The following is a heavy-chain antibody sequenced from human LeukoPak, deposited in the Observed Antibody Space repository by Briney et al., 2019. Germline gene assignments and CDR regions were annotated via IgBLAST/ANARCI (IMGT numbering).Heavy chain of an antibody. CDR2: IYYSGSA. V-gene: IGHV4-30-4*01. CDR1: GDSISSYY. J-gene: IGHJ4*02. D-gene: IGHD4-17*01. Sequence: SETLSLTCTVSGDSISSYYWSWIRQPPGKGLEWIGYIYYSGSAYYNPSLKSRVTISVDTSKNQFSLKLSSVTAADTAVYYCARDPGYDYGDYDDYWGQGTLVTVSS. CDR3: ARDPGYDYGDYDDY.